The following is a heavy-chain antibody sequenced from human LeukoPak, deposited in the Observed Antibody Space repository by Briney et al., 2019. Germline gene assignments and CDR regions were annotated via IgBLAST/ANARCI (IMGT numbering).Heavy chain of an antibody. CDR3: ARVEDSGYDYRGRFDP. CDR2: IYYTGST. J-gene: IGHJ5*02. D-gene: IGHD5-12*01. V-gene: IGHV4-59*12. CDR1: GGSISTYY. Sequence: SETLSLTCTVSGGSISTYYWSWIRQPPGKGLEWIGYIYYTGSTNYNPSLKSRVTISVDTSKNQFSLKPSSVTAADTAVYYCARVEDSGYDYRGRFDPWGQGTLVTVSS.